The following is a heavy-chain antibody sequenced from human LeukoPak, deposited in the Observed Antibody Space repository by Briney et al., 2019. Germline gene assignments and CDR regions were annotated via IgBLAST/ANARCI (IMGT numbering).Heavy chain of an antibody. D-gene: IGHD5-24*01. Sequence: PGGSLRLSCAASGFTFSSYAMHWVRQAPGKGLEYVSAISSNGGSTYYANSVKGRFTISRDNSKNTLYLQMGSLRAEDMAVYYCARDGDGYNPLDYGGQGTLVTVSS. CDR3: ARDGDGYNPLDY. CDR1: GFTFSSYA. CDR2: ISSNGGST. V-gene: IGHV3-64*01. J-gene: IGHJ4*02.